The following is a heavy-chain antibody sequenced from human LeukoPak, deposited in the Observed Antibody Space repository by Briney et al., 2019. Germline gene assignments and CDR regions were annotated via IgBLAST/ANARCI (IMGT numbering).Heavy chain of an antibody. J-gene: IGHJ4*02. Sequence: GGSLRLSCAASGFTFSSYAMTWVRQAPGKGLEWVSSINDSGGSTYYADSVKGRFTISRDNSKNTLYLQMNSLRAEDTAVYYCAKDYCSGGSCYSDYWGQGTLVTVSS. D-gene: IGHD2-15*01. V-gene: IGHV3-23*01. CDR1: GFTFSSYA. CDR2: INDSGGST. CDR3: AKDYCSGGSCYSDY.